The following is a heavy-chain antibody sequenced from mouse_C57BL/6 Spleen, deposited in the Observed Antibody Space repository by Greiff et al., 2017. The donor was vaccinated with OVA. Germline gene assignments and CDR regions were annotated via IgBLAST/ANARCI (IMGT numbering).Heavy chain of an antibody. D-gene: IGHD1-1*01. CDR2: IDPSDSYT. Sequence: VQLQQPGAELVMPGASVKLSCKASGYTFTSYWMHWVKQRPGQGLEWIGEIDPSDSYTNYNQKFKGKSTLTVDKSSSTAYMQLSSLTSEDSAVYYCARSAYEDAMDYWGQGTSVTVSS. CDR1: GYTFTSYW. V-gene: IGHV1-69*01. CDR3: ARSAYEDAMDY. J-gene: IGHJ4*01.